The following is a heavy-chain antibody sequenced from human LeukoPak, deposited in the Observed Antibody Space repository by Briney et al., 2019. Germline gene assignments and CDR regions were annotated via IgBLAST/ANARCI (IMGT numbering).Heavy chain of an antibody. D-gene: IGHD6-6*01. CDR3: ARIGSSSHYFDN. Sequence: GGSLRLSCAASGFSFRSSDMNWGRQAPGKGLEWVSYICGNGSHTYYADYVKGRFTISRDNAKNLLYLQMNSLRAEDTALYYCARIGSSSHYFDNWGQGTLVTVSS. CDR1: GFSFRSSD. CDR2: ICGNGSHT. J-gene: IGHJ4*02. V-gene: IGHV3-21*01.